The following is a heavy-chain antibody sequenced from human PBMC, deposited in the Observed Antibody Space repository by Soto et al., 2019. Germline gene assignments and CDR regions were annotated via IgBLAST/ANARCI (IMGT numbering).Heavy chain of an antibody. V-gene: IGHV3-9*01. D-gene: IGHD6-13*01. Sequence: GGSLRLSCAASGFTFDDYAMHWVRQAPGKCLEWVSGISWNRGSIGYADSVKGRFTISRDNAKNSPYLKMNSLRAEDTALYYCAKDIAAVSPDAFDIWGQGTMVTVSS. CDR1: GFTFDDYA. J-gene: IGHJ3*02. CDR2: ISWNRGSI. CDR3: AKDIAAVSPDAFDI.